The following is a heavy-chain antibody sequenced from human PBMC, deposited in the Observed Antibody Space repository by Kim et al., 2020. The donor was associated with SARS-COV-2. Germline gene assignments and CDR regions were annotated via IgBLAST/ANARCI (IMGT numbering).Heavy chain of an antibody. J-gene: IGHJ4*02. D-gene: IGHD1-26*01. Sequence: GGSLRLSCAASGFTFSSYAMHWVRQAPGKGLEYVSAIGSNGADTYYANSVKGRFTISRDNSKNTLYLQMGSVRAEDMSVYYCAREGVWYSGTYYDYWGQG. CDR2: IGSNGADT. CDR3: AREGVWYSGTYYDY. CDR1: GFTFSSYA. V-gene: IGHV3-64*01.